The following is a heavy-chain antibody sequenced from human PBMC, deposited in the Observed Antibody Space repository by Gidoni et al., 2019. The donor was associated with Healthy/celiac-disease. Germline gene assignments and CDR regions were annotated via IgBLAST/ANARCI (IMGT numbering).Heavy chain of an antibody. CDR1: GYTVTSYY. CDR3: ARDESGYYGWFDP. Sequence: QVQLVQSGAEVKKPGASVKVSCKASGYTVTSYYMHWVRQAPGQGLEWMVIINPSGGSTSYAQKFPGRVTMTRDTSTSTVYMELSSLRSEDTAVYYCARDESGYYGWFDPWGQGTLVTVSS. D-gene: IGHD3-22*01. CDR2: INPSGGST. V-gene: IGHV1-46*03. J-gene: IGHJ5*02.